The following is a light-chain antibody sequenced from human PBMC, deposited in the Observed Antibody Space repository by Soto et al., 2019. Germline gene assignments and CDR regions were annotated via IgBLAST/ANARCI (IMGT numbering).Light chain of an antibody. J-gene: IGLJ3*02. CDR1: NSNIGSHT. V-gene: IGLV1-44*01. Sequence: QSVLTQPPSASGTPGQRVTISCSGSNSNIGSHTVNWYQQLPGTAPKLLIYTDNQRPSGVPDRFSDSKSGTSASLAISGLQSEDEADYYCAAWDDSLQSWVFGGGTKVTVL. CDR3: AAWDDSLQSWV. CDR2: TDN.